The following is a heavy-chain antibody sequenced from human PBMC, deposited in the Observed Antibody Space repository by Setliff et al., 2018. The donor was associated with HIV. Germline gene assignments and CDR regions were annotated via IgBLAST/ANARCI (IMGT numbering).Heavy chain of an antibody. CDR2: IWYDGSNK. CDR1: GFTFSTYG. CDR3: AKERGYNYGRGGAFDI. D-gene: IGHD5-18*01. V-gene: IGHV3-33*06. J-gene: IGHJ3*02. Sequence: PGGSLRLSCAASGFTFSTYGMYWVRQAPGKGLEWVAVIWYDGSNKYYADSVKGRFTISRDNSKNTLYLQMNSLRAEDTAMYYCAKERGYNYGRGGAFDIWGQGTMVTVSS.